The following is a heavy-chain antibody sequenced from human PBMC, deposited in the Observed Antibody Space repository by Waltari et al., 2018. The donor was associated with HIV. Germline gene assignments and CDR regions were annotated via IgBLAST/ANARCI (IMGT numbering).Heavy chain of an antibody. J-gene: IGHJ6*02. V-gene: IGHV3-7*01. CDR1: GFTFSTYW. D-gene: IGHD3-3*01. CDR2: IKQDGSEK. CDR3: ARDLKDYDFWSPVDV. Sequence: EVQLLESGVGLVQPGGSFILSCAASGFTFSTYWMTWVRQAPGKGLEWLANIKQDGSEKYYADSVKGRFTVSRDNNKKALYLQMSSLRAEDTAVYYCARDLKDYDFWSPVDVWGQGTTVTVSS.